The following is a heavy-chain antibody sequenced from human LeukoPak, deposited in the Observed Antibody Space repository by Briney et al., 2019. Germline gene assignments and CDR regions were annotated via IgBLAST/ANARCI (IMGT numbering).Heavy chain of an antibody. V-gene: IGHV3-30*04. CDR1: GFTFSSYA. CDR3: ARESDGYNSDSYFDY. CDR2: ISYDGSNK. J-gene: IGHJ4*02. Sequence: PGGSLRLSCAASGFTFSSYAMHWVRQAPGKGLEWVAVISYDGSNKYYADSVKGRFTISRDNSKNTLYLQMNSLRAEDTAVYYCARESDGYNSDSYFDYWGQGTLVTVSS. D-gene: IGHD5-24*01.